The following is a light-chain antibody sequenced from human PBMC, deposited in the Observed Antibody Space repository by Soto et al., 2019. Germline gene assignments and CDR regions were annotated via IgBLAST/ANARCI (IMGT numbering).Light chain of an antibody. Sequence: DIQMTQSRSSLSASVGDRVTISFGASQTISIFLNWYQHKPGKPPTLLIYTASGLQSGVPSRFSGSGSGTDFTLTISSLQPEDFATYYCQQSYKTPLTFGGGTKVDIK. V-gene: IGKV1-39*01. J-gene: IGKJ4*01. CDR3: QQSYKTPLT. CDR2: TAS. CDR1: QTISIF.